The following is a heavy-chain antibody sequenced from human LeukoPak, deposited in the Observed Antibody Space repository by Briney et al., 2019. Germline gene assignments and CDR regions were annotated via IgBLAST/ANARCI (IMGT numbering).Heavy chain of an antibody. CDR1: GFTFSSYW. CDR3: ARDQTYYYYGVDV. V-gene: IGHV3-23*01. CDR2: ISGSGGST. J-gene: IGHJ6*02. Sequence: PGGSLRLSCAASGFTFSSYWMSWVRQAPGKGLEWVSAISGSGGSTYYTDSVKGRFTISRDNSKNTLYLQMNSLRAEDTAVYYCARDQTYYYYGVDVWGQGTTVTVSS.